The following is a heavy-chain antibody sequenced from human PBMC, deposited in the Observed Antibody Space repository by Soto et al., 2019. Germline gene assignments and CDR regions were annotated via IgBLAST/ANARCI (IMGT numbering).Heavy chain of an antibody. CDR3: ARAPVMVTRVDY. D-gene: IGHD5-18*01. CDR2: ISYDGSNK. J-gene: IGHJ4*02. Sequence: PVGSLRLSCAASGFTFSSYAMHWVRQAPGKGLEWVAVISYDGSNKYYADSVKGRFTISRDNSKNTLYLQMNSLRAEDTAVYYCARAPVMVTRVDYWGQGTLVTVSS. CDR1: GFTFSSYA. V-gene: IGHV3-30-3*01.